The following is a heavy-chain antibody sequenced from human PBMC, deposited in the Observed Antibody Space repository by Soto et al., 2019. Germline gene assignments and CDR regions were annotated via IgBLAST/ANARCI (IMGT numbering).Heavy chain of an antibody. CDR3: ARDNGFGESDV. D-gene: IGHD3-10*01. V-gene: IGHV1-18*01. Sequence: QVQLVQSGAEVKKPGASVKVSCKASGYSFTSYGISWVRQSPGQGLEWMGWISAYNGNTNYAQKLQGRVTMTTDTSTSKAYMERRSLRSDDTAVYYCARDNGFGESDVWGQGTTVTVSS. CDR1: GYSFTSYG. J-gene: IGHJ6*02. CDR2: ISAYNGNT.